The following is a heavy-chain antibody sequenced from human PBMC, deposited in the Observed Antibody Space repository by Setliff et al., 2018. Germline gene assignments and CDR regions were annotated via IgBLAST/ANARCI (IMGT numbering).Heavy chain of an antibody. CDR1: GYTFTNYD. V-gene: IGHV1-8*02. J-gene: IGHJ6*03. D-gene: IGHD6-19*01. Sequence: ASVKVSCKTSGYTFTNYDINWVRQATGQGLEWMGWMNPNNGNTGCVQKFQGRLTMTRNTSISTAYMELSSLRSDDTAVYYCARGGGYNSGSYQGGFYYMDVWGKGTTVTVSS. CDR2: MNPNNGNT. CDR3: ARGGGYNSGSYQGGFYYMDV.